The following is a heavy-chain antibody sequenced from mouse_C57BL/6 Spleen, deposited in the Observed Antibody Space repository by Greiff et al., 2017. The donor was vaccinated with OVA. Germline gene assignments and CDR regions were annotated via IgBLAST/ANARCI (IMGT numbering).Heavy chain of an antibody. J-gene: IGHJ2*01. CDR1: GFNFKDYY. V-gene: IGHV14-2*01. CDR3: ARDISGYVGY. Sequence: VQLQQSGAELVKPGASVKLSCTASGFNFKDYYMHWVKQRTEQGLEWIGRIDPEDGETKYDPRFKGKSTITADTSSNTAYLQLSSLTSEDTAVYYCARDISGYVGYWGQGTTLTVSS. CDR2: IDPEDGET. D-gene: IGHD3-2*02.